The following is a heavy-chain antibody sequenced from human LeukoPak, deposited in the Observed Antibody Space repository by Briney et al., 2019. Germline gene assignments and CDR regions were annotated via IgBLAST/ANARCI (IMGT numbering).Heavy chain of an antibody. CDR3: ARCTAAAGTYPLDY. D-gene: IGHD6-13*01. J-gene: IGHJ4*02. V-gene: IGHV1-2*02. CDR1: GYTFTDYY. CDR2: INPNRGDT. Sequence: ASVKVSCKASGYTFTDYYMHWVRQAPGQGLAWIGWINPNRGDTIFAQKFHGRVTMIKDTSISTACMELSRLTSDDTAVYFCARCTAAAGTYPLDYWGQGTLVTVSS.